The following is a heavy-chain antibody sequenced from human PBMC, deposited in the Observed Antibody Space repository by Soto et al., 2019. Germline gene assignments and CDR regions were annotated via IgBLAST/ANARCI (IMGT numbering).Heavy chain of an antibody. J-gene: IGHJ4*02. Sequence: GGSLRLSCAASGFTFSSYAMHWVRQAPGKGLEWVAVISYDGSNKYYAGSVRGRFTISRDNSKNTLYLQMNSLRAEDTAVYYCALYRLTTVFPFAYWGQGTLVTVSS. CDR2: ISYDGSNK. CDR3: ALYRLTTVFPFAY. D-gene: IGHD4-17*01. CDR1: GFTFSSYA. V-gene: IGHV3-30-3*01.